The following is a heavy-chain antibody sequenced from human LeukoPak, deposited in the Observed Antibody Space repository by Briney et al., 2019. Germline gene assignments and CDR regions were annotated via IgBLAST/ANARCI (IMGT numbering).Heavy chain of an antibody. J-gene: IGHJ4*02. CDR2: IKTDGTYT. V-gene: IGHV3-74*01. CDR1: GFTFSRYW. CDR3: VADLGDYADF. Sequence: GGSLRLSCAASGFTFSRYWMHWVRQAPGEGLVWVSRIKTDGTYTSNADSVKGRFTISRDNAKSTLYLHMNSLRVEDTAVYYCVADLGDYADFWGQGTLVTVSS.